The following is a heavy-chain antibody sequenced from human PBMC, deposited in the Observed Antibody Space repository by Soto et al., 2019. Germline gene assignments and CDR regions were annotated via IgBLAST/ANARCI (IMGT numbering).Heavy chain of an antibody. Sequence: EVQLVESGGGLVKPGGSLRLSCAASGFTFSNAWSNWVRQAPGKGLEWVGRIKSKTDGGTTDYPAPVKGRFTISRDDSKNTLYLQMNSLKTEDTAVYYCTTSGYSYGYQLDYWGQGTLVIVSS. CDR2: IKSKTDGGTT. CDR3: TTSGYSYGYQLDY. J-gene: IGHJ4*02. V-gene: IGHV3-15*07. CDR1: GFTFSNAW. D-gene: IGHD5-18*01.